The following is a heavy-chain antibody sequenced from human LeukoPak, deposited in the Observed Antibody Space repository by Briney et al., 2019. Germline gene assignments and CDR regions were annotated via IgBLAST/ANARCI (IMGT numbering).Heavy chain of an antibody. Sequence: PGRSLKLSCAVSGFTVSINWMGWDRHAPGKWLEWVANGNQDGRQKYYVDSVKGRFTICRDNAKNSFFLQMSSLRAEDTSVYYCVAGDWGARDSFDLWGRGTMVTVSS. CDR3: VAGDWGARDSFDL. CDR2: GNQDGRQK. D-gene: IGHD2-21*02. V-gene: IGHV3-7*01. CDR1: GFTVSINW. J-gene: IGHJ3*01.